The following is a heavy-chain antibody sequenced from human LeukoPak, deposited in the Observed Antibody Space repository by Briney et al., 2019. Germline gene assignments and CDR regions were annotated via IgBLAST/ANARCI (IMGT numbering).Heavy chain of an antibody. CDR2: ISSSGSTI. CDR3: ATDVGGGHFDY. CDR1: GFTFSDYY. J-gene: IGHJ4*02. Sequence: GGSLRLSCAASGFTFSDYYMSWIRQAPGKGLEWVSYISSSGSTIYYADSVKGRFTISRDNAKSSVYLQMNSLRAEDTAVYYCATDVGGGHFDYWGQGTLVTVSS. D-gene: IGHD2-15*01. V-gene: IGHV3-11*04.